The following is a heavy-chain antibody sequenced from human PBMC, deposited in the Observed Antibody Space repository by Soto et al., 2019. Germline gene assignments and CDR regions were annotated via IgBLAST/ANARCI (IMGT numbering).Heavy chain of an antibody. J-gene: IGHJ4*02. D-gene: IGHD6-13*01. CDR3: ARFTQYSSSWFDY. CDR2: IKQDGSDK. CDR1: GFTFSSYW. V-gene: IGHV3-7*03. Sequence: GGSLRLSCAASGFTFSSYWMSWVRQAPGKGLEWVANIKQDGSDKYYVDSVKGRFTISRDNAKNSLYLQMNSLRAEDTAVYYCARFTQYSSSWFDYWGQGTLVTVSS.